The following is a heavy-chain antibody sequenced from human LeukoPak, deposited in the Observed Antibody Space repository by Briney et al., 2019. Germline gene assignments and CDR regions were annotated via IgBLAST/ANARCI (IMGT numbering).Heavy chain of an antibody. CDR2: ISWNSGSI. Sequence: GRSLRLSCAASGFTFDDYAMHWVRQAPGKGLEWVSGISWNSGSIGYADSVKGRFTISRDNAKNSLYLQMNSLRAEDTALYYCAKDLVVRGVIITFSSPFDYWGQGTLVTVSS. J-gene: IGHJ4*02. V-gene: IGHV3-9*01. D-gene: IGHD3-10*01. CDR3: AKDLVVRGVIITFSSPFDY. CDR1: GFTFDDYA.